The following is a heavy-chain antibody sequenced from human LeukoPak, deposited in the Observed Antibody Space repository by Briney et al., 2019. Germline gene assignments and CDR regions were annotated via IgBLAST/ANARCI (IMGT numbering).Heavy chain of an antibody. CDR2: INWNGDET. V-gene: IGHV3-43*01. J-gene: IGHJ4*02. Sequence: GGSLRLSCAASGFGLDGYTMHWVRQFPGKGLEWASLINWNGDETYYSDSVKGRFTISRDNSKNTLYLQMNSLRGEDTAVYYCAKNGVERGYGASYYFGGLASWGQGTLVTVSS. CDR1: GFGLDGYT. D-gene: IGHD2-2*01. CDR3: AKNGVERGYGASYYFGGLAS.